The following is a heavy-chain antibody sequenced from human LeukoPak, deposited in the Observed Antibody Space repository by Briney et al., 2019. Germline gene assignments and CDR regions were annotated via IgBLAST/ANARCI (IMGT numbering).Heavy chain of an antibody. J-gene: IGHJ5*02. D-gene: IGHD3-16*01. CDR3: TRVAGGGYNWFDP. Sequence: SQTLSLTCAISGDIVSSNSAAWNWIRQSPSRGLEWLGRTYYRSKWFLDYAVSVKGRITFDADTSKNQFSLHLNSVTAEDTAVYYCTRVAGGGYNWFDPWGHGTLVTVSS. CDR2: TYYRSKWFL. CDR1: GDIVSSNSAA. V-gene: IGHV6-1*01.